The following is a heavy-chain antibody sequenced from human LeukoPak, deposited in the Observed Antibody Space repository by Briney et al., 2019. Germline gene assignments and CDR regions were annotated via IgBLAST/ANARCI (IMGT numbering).Heavy chain of an antibody. Sequence: SETLSLTCTISGGSVSDYYWSWIRQSPGKGLEWIGYIYHTGSTSYSPSLKSRVTISADTSQNQFSLKLSSVTAADTAVYYCARERGAMVYYYYYYYMDVWGKGTTVTVSS. J-gene: IGHJ6*03. V-gene: IGHV4-59*02. D-gene: IGHD5-18*01. CDR3: ARERGAMVYYYYYYYMDV. CDR1: GGSVSDYY. CDR2: IYHTGST.